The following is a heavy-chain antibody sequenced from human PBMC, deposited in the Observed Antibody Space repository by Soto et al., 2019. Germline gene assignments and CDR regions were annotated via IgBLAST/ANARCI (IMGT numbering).Heavy chain of an antibody. Sequence: SETLSLTCAVYGGSFSGYYWSWIRQPPGKGLEWIGGINHSGSTYYNPSLKSRVTISVDTSKNQFSLKLSSVTAADTAVYYCARLTKYYDFWSGYQNFDYWGQGTLVTVSS. D-gene: IGHD3-3*01. CDR2: INHSGST. CDR1: GGSFSGYY. J-gene: IGHJ4*02. CDR3: ARLTKYYDFWSGYQNFDY. V-gene: IGHV4-34*01.